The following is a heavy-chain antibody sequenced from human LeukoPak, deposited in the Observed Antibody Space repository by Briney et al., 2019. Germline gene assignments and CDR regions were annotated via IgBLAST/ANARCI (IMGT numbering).Heavy chain of an antibody. V-gene: IGHV4-39*07. CDR2: FSCSGST. J-gene: IGHJ5*02. CDR1: GGSISSCTYS. CDR3: ARLRNYYDRSGYKQLWFDP. D-gene: IGHD3-22*01. Sequence: SETLSLTCSVSGGSISSCTYSWGWIRQPPGNGLEWIGSFSCSGSTYYNPSLKSRVTISVDTSKNQFSLKLSSVTAADTAVYYCARLRNYYDRSGYKQLWFDPWGQGTLVTVSS.